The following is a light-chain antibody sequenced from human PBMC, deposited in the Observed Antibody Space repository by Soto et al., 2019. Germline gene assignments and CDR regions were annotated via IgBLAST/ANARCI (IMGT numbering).Light chain of an antibody. CDR3: LQHNSYPRT. V-gene: IGKV1-17*01. CDR1: QGIGND. J-gene: IGKJ1*01. Sequence: DIQMTQSPSSLSASEGDRVTITCRASQGIGNDLGWYQHKPGKAPVRLINAASTLQSGVPSRFSGSGSGTEFTLTISSLQPEDFATYYCLQHNSYPRTFGQGTKVEIK. CDR2: AAS.